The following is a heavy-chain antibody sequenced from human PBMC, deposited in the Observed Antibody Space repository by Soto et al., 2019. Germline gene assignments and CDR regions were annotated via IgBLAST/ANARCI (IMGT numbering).Heavy chain of an antibody. V-gene: IGHV3-73*01. J-gene: IGHJ6*02. Sequence: GESLKISCAASGFTFSGSAMHWARQASGKGLEWVGRIRSKANSYATAYAASVKGRFTISRDDSKNTAYLQMNSLKTEDTAVYYCTRLGSPKGGMDVWGQGTTVTVSS. CDR2: IRSKANSYAT. CDR1: GFTFSGSA. CDR3: TRLGSPKGGMDV. D-gene: IGHD6-13*01.